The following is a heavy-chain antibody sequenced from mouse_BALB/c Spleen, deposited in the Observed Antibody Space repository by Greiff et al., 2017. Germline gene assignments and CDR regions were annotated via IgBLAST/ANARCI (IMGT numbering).Heavy chain of an antibody. CDR2: IYPGNGGT. J-gene: IGHJ1*01. CDR3: ARGYYGSSYWYFDV. D-gene: IGHD1-1*01. Sequence: QVQLQQSGAELVRSGASVKMSCKASGYTFTSYNMHWVKQTPGQGLEWIGYIYPGNGGTNYNQKFKGKATLTADTSSSTAYMQISSLTSEDSAVYFCARGYYGSSYWYFDVWGAGTTVTVSS. V-gene: IGHV1-12*01. CDR1: GYTFTSYN.